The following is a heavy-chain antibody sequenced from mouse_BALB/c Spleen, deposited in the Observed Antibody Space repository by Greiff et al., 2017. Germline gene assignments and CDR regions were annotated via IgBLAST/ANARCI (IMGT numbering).Heavy chain of an antibody. D-gene: IGHD1-1*01. CDR2: IDPANGNT. J-gene: IGHJ1*01. Sequence: EVQLQQSGAELVKPGASVKLSCTASGFNIKDTYMHWVKQRPEQGLEWIGRIDPANGNTKYDPKFQGKATITADTSSNTAYLQLSSLTSEDTAVYYCAKAYYSSRGSEDFDDWGAGTTVTVSA. CDR1: GFNIKDTY. CDR3: AKAYYSSRGSEDFDD. V-gene: IGHV14-3*02.